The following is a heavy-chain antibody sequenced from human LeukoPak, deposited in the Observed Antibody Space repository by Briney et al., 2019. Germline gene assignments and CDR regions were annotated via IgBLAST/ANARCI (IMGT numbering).Heavy chain of an antibody. J-gene: IGHJ5*02. CDR2: ISAYNGYT. V-gene: IGHV1-18*01. CDR3: ARDLWEMAAAGKNWFDP. Sequence: ASVKVSCKASGYTFTNYGISWVRQAPGQGLEWMGWISAYNGYTDYAQKLQFRVTMTTDTSTSTAYMELRSLRSDDTAVYYCARDLWEMAAAGKNWFDPWGQGTLVTVSS. CDR1: GYTFTNYG. D-gene: IGHD6-13*01.